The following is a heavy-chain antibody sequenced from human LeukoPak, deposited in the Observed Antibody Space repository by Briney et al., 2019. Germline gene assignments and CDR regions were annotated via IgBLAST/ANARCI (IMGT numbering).Heavy chain of an antibody. Sequence: SETLSLTCAVYGESFSGYHWTWIRQPPGKGPEWIGKIDHSGSTNYNPPLKSRVTISVATPKHQTSLDLTSVTAADTAVYYCARGRHCNSTNCPYVGGFYYMDVWGKGTTVTVSS. J-gene: IGHJ6*03. CDR1: GESFSGYH. D-gene: IGHD2-2*01. CDR3: ARGRHCNSTNCPYVGGFYYMDV. CDR2: IDHSGST. V-gene: IGHV4-34*01.